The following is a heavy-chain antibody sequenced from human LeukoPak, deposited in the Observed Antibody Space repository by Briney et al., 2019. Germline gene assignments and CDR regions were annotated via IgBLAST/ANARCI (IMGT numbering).Heavy chain of an antibody. V-gene: IGHV4-34*01. CDR2: INHSGST. CDR1: GGSFSGYY. D-gene: IGHD6-6*01. Sequence: PSETLSLTCAVYGGSFSGYYWSWIRQPPGKGLEWLGEINHSGSTNYNPSLKSRVTISVDTSKNQFSLKLSSVTAADTAVYYCAIPMSQYSSSSRRALHSQQYFQHWGQGTLVTVSS. J-gene: IGHJ1*01. CDR3: AIPMSQYSSSSRRALHSQQYFQH.